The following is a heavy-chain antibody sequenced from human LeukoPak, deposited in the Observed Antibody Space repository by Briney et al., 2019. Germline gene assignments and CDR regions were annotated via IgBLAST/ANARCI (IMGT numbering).Heavy chain of an antibody. J-gene: IGHJ5*02. D-gene: IGHD6-19*01. CDR2: TNQDGSRE. CDR3: ARDSGWTFDP. CDR1: GFTFGSHW. V-gene: IGHV3-7*01. Sequence: GGSLRLSCTASGFTFGSHWMIWVRRAPGKGLEWVANTNQDGSREKYADSVRGRFTVSRDNAKNSVYLQMNTLGVEDTAIYYCARDSGWTFDPWGQGTLVTVSS.